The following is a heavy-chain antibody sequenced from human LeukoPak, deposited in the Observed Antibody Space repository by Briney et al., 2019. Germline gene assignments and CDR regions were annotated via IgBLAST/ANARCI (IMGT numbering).Heavy chain of an antibody. D-gene: IGHD2-2*01. V-gene: IGHV3-23*01. J-gene: IGHJ4*02. CDR3: AKPQKVYCSSTSCSLNPIDY. CDR1: GFTFSSYA. Sequence: GGSLRLSCAASGFTFSSYAMSWVRQAPGKGLEWVSAISGSGGSTYYADSVKGRFTISRDNSKKTLYLQMNSLRAEDTAVYYCAKPQKVYCSSTSCSLNPIDYWGQGTLVTVSS. CDR2: ISGSGGST.